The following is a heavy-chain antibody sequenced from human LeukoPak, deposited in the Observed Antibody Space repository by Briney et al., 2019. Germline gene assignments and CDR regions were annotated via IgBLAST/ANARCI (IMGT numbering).Heavy chain of an antibody. CDR1: GFTFSDYY. CDR2: ISSSGSTI. D-gene: IGHD3-3*01. Sequence: GGSLRLSCAASGFTFSDYYMCSIRQAPGKGLEWVSYISSSGSTIYYADSVKGRFTISRDNAKNSLYLQMNSLRAEDTAVYYCATRVRSGIDYWGQGTLVTVSS. V-gene: IGHV3-11*04. CDR3: ATRVRSGIDY. J-gene: IGHJ4*02.